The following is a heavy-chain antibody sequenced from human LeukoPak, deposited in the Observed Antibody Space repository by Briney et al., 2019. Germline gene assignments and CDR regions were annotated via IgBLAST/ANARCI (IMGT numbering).Heavy chain of an antibody. V-gene: IGHV2-5*02. CDR2: LYWDDDE. D-gene: IGHD1-1*01. Sequence: SGPTLVNPTQTLTLTCTFSGFSFSTSGVGLGWVRQPPGKALEWLALLYWDDDERYSPSLKNRLTITKDTSKDQVVLTMANMDPVDTATYFCALRRRTEAFAFHIWGLGTRVTVSS. CDR3: ALRRRTEAFAFHI. CDR1: GFSFSTSGVG. J-gene: IGHJ3*02.